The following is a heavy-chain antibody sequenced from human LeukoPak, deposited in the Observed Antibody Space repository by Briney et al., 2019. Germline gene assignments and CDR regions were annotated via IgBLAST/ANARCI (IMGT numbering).Heavy chain of an antibody. CDR2: IKQDGSEK. J-gene: IGHJ4*02. Sequence: GGSLRLSCAASGFTFSSYWMSWVRQAPGKGLEWVANIKQDGSEKYYVDSVKGRFTISRDNAKNSLYLQMNSLRAEDTAVYYCXXXWYELLLSYWGQGTLVTVSS. CDR1: GFTFSSYW. D-gene: IGHD3-9*01. V-gene: IGHV3-7*01. CDR3: XXXWYELLLSY.